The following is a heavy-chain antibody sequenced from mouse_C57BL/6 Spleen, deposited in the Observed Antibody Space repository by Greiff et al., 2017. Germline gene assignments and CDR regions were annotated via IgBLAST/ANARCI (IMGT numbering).Heavy chain of an antibody. CDR2: INPGSGGT. V-gene: IGHV1-54*01. CDR1: GYAFTNYL. J-gene: IGHJ4*01. CDR3: ARSDGYSLMDY. Sequence: QVKLMESGAELVRPGTSVKVSCKASGYAFTNYLIEWVKQRPGQGLEWIGVINPGSGGTNYNEKFKGKATLTADKSSSTAYMQLSSLTSEDSAVYFCARSDGYSLMDYWGQGTSVTVSS. D-gene: IGHD2-3*01.